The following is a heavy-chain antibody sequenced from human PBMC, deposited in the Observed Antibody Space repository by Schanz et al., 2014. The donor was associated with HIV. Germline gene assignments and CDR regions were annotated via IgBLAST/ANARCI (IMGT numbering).Heavy chain of an antibody. CDR3: ARARAKIEGRPVGNWFDP. V-gene: IGHV1-8*01. D-gene: IGHD6-6*01. CDR2: MNPNSGHT. Sequence: QVQLVQSGAAVKKTGSPVKVSCKASGYTFSSYDINWVRQATGQGLEWMGWMNPNSGHTGYAQKFQGRVDMTRTTSISTAYMELRGLTSEDTAVYFCARARAKIEGRPVGNWFDPWGQGTLVTVSS. J-gene: IGHJ5*02. CDR1: GYTFSSYD.